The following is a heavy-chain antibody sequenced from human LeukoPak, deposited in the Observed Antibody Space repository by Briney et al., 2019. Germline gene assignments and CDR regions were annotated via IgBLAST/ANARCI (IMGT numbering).Heavy chain of an antibody. CDR1: GYTFINYG. Sequence: ASVKVSCKASGYTFINYGITWVRQAPGQGLEWMGWISAYNSAYNGNTHYAQKLQGRVTMTRDTSTSTVYMELSSLRSEDTAVYYCASGYDSSTYYYVRAFDYWGQGTLVTVSS. J-gene: IGHJ4*02. CDR3: ASGYDSSTYYYVRAFDY. CDR2: ISAYNSAYNGNT. V-gene: IGHV1-18*01. D-gene: IGHD3-22*01.